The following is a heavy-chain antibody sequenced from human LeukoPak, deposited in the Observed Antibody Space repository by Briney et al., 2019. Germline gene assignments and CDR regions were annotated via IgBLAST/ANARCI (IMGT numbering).Heavy chain of an antibody. CDR3: ASSGYYPYYFDY. CDR2: IYSGGST. J-gene: IGHJ4*02. CDR1: GFTVSSNY. Sequence: GGSLRLSCAASGFTVSSNYMSWVRQAPGKGLEWVSVIYSGGSTYYADSAKGRFTISRDNSKNTLYLQMNSLRAEDTAVYYCASSGYYPYYFDYWGQGTLVTVSS. D-gene: IGHD3-22*01. V-gene: IGHV3-53*01.